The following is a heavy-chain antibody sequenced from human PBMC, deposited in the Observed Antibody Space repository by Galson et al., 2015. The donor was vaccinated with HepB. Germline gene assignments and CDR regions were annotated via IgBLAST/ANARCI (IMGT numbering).Heavy chain of an antibody. Sequence: QSGAEVKKPGESLKISCKGSGYSFTSYWIGWVRQMPGKGLEWMGIIYPGDSETRYSPSFQGQVTLSADKSITTAYLQWSSLRASDTAMYYCARLTSRAYWFDSWGQGTLVTVSS. J-gene: IGHJ5*01. CDR2: IYPGDSET. CDR1: GYSFTSYW. CDR3: ARLTSRAYWFDS. V-gene: IGHV5-51*01.